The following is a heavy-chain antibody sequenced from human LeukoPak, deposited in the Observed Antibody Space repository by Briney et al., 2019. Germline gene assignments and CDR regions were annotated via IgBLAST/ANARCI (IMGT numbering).Heavy chain of an antibody. V-gene: IGHV3-21*01. J-gene: IGHJ4*02. CDR1: GFTFRIYS. CDR2: ISSSSSYI. CDR3: ARDPRGAARPGY. Sequence: GGCLRLSCAASGFTFRIYSMDWVRQAPGRGLEWVSSISSSSSYIYYADSVRGRVTISRDNAKNSLYLQMNSLRAEDTAVYYCARDPRGAARPGYWGQGTLVTVSS. D-gene: IGHD6-6*01.